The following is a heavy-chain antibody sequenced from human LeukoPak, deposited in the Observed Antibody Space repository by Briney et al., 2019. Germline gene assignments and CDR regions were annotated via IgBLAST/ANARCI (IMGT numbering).Heavy chain of an antibody. CDR2: IRSNSDGGTI. CDR1: GFTFSNAW. V-gene: IGHV3-15*01. J-gene: IGHJ5*02. CDR3: ATDFYDST. Sequence: GGSLRLSCAASGFTFSNAWMSWVRQAPGKGLEWVGRIRSNSDGGTIDYAAPVKGRFTLSRDDSKTTLYLQMNSLQTEDTAVYYCATDFYDSTWGQGTLVTVSS. D-gene: IGHD3-22*01.